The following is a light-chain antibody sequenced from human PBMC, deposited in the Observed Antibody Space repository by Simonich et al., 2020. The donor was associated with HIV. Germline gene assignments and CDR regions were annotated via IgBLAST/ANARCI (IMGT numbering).Light chain of an antibody. J-gene: IGKJ2*01. Sequence: EIVLTQSPGTLSLSPGERATLSCRASQSVSSSYLARYQQKPGLAPRLLTYDASSRATGIPDRFSGSGSGTDFPLTISRLEPEDFAVYYCQQYGNSPMYTFGQGTRLEIK. CDR1: QSVSSSY. CDR3: QQYGNSPMYT. V-gene: IGKV3D-20*01. CDR2: DAS.